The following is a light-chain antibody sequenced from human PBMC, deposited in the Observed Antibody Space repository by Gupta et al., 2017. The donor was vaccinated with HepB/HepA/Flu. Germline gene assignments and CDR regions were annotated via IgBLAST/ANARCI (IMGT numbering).Light chain of an antibody. J-gene: IGKJ4*01. CDR3: QQYGVSSPLP. Sequence: EVVLTQSPGTLSLSPGERATLSCRASQSVGNNYLAWYQQKPGQAPRILIYGASTRASGIPDRFSGSGYGTDFTLTINRREPEDFAVYYCQQYGVSSPLPFGGGTKVEIK. V-gene: IGKV3-20*01. CDR2: GAS. CDR1: QSVGNNY.